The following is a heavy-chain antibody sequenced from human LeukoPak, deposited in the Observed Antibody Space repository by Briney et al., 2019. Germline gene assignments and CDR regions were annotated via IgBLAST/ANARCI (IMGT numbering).Heavy chain of an antibody. CDR2: ISYSGST. J-gene: IGHJ4*02. Sequence: SETLSLTCTVSGDSISSNHWSWIRQPPGKGLEWIGYISYSGSTSYNPSLKSRVTISVDTSRNQFSLKLSSVTAADTAVYYCARVGRGDHTWGSYSCDHWGQGTLVTVSS. CDR3: ARVGRGDHTWGSYSCDH. D-gene: IGHD3-16*01. V-gene: IGHV4-59*01. CDR1: GDSISSNH.